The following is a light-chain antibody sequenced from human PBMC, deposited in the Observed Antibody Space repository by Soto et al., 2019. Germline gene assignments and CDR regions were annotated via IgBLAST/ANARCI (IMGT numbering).Light chain of an antibody. V-gene: IGKV4-1*01. J-gene: IGKJ5*01. CDR2: WAS. CDR3: QQDYSTPPA. Sequence: DSVMTQSSAFLAVSLGARATINCKSSQRVLYSSNNKNYLAWYQQKPGQPPKLLIYWASTRESGVPDRFSGSGSGTDFTLTISSLQAEDVAVYYCQQDYSTPPAFGQGTRLEIK. CDR1: QRVLYSSNNKNY.